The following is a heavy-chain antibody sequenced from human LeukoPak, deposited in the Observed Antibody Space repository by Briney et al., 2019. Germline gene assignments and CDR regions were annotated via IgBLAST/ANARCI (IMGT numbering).Heavy chain of an antibody. V-gene: IGHV3-48*01. CDR1: GFTFSSYS. Sequence: PGGSLRLSCAASGFTFSSYSMNWVRQAPGKGLEWVSYISSSSSTIYYADSVKGRFTISRDNAKNSLYLQINSLRAEDTAVYYCAREEGGAFDIWGQGTMVTVSS. D-gene: IGHD3-16*01. CDR2: ISSSSSTI. CDR3: AREEGGAFDI. J-gene: IGHJ3*02.